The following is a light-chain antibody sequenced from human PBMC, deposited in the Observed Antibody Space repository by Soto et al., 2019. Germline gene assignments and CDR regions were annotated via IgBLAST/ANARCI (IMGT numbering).Light chain of an antibody. CDR2: GAS. Sequence: EIVLMQSPGTLSLSPGERATLSCRASQSVSNNYLAWYQQKPGQAPRLLIYGASNRATGIPARFSASGTGTDFTLTISDVQPEDFAVYYCHQRQSWPRTFGQGTKVDI. J-gene: IGKJ1*01. CDR3: HQRQSWPRT. V-gene: IGKV3-11*01. CDR1: QSVSNNY.